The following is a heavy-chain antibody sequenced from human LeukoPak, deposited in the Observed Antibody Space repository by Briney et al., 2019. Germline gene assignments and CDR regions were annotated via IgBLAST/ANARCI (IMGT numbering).Heavy chain of an antibody. CDR3: ARDREADSSGYLGWGPTYQSRHAFDI. V-gene: IGHV4-59*01. J-gene: IGHJ3*02. CDR1: GGSISSYY. CDR2: IYYSGST. Sequence: NASETLSLTCTVSGGSISSYYWSWIRQPPGKGLEWIGYIYYSGSTNYNPSLKSRVTISVDTSKNQFSLKLSSVTAADTAVYYCARDREADSSGYLGWGPTYQSRHAFDIWGQGTMVTVSS. D-gene: IGHD3-22*01.